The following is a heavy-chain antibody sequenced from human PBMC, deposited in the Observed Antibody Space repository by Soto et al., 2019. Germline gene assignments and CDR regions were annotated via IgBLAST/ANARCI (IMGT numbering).Heavy chain of an antibody. CDR2: TYYRSKWYN. Sequence: PSQTLSLTCAISGDSVSSNSVAWNWIRQSPSRGLEWLGRTYYRSKWYNDYALSVKSRITINPDTSKNQFSLQLSSVTPEDTAVYFCARDGDAGWDYYYGMDVWGQGTTVTVS. CDR3: ARDGDAGWDYYYGMDV. J-gene: IGHJ6*02. CDR1: GDSVSSNSVA. D-gene: IGHD3-9*01. V-gene: IGHV6-1*01.